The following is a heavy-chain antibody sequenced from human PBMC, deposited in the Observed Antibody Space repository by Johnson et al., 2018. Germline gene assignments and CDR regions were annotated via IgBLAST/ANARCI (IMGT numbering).Heavy chain of an antibody. Sequence: QVQLQESGPGLVKPSETLSLICTFSGGSITSGSYYWTWIRQPPGKGLEWIGFIYYGGNTNSNPSLKSRVPISLDTSKNQFSLKLTSVTAADTAVNYCTRGAYYSGMDVWGQGTTVIVSS. CDR1: GGSITSGSYY. J-gene: IGHJ6*02. CDR3: TRGAYYSGMDV. CDR2: IYYGGNT. V-gene: IGHV4-61*01.